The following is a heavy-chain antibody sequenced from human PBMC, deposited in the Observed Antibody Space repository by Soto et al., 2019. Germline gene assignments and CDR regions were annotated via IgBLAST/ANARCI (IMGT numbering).Heavy chain of an antibody. Sequence: GGSQALSYASSGLAVRNFGLNWVRQAPGKVLEWISYISTTGTTIYYADSVKGRFTISRDNAQNSLYLQMKGLRAEDTGVYYCARGNYPVKVYWGQGTMVTGSS. CDR3: ARGNYPVKVY. V-gene: IGHV3-48*03. CDR2: ISTTGTTI. J-gene: IGHJ4*02. D-gene: IGHD3-10*01. CDR1: GLAVRNFG.